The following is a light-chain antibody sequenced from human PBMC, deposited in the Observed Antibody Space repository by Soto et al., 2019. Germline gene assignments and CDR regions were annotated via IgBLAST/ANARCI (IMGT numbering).Light chain of an antibody. J-gene: IGLJ2*01. CDR3: CSYGGNFVV. V-gene: IGLV2-23*02. Sequence: QSALTQPASVSGSPGQSITISCTGTSSDVGSYNLVSWYQQYPGKAPKVMIYEVSTRPSGVSTRFSGSKSDNTASLTISGLQAEDEADYYCCSYGGNFVVFGGGTKLTVL. CDR2: EVS. CDR1: SSDVGSYNL.